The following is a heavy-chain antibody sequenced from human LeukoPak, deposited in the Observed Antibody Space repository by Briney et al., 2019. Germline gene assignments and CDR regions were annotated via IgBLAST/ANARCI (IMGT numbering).Heavy chain of an antibody. CDR3: ARGFRDGYNTLFDY. CDR2: IYTSGST. V-gene: IGHV4-61*02. D-gene: IGHD5-24*01. Sequence: SETLSLTCTVSGGSISSGSYHWSWIRQPAGKGLEWIGRIYTSGSTNYNPSLKSRVTISVATSKNQFSLKLSSVTAADTAVYYCARGFRDGYNTLFDYWGQGTLVTVSS. J-gene: IGHJ4*02. CDR1: GGSISSGSYH.